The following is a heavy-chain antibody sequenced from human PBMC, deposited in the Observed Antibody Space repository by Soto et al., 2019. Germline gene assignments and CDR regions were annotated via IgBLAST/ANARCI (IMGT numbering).Heavy chain of an antibody. V-gene: IGHV3-7*03. CDR1: GFTFSSYW. Sequence: GGSLRLSCAASGFTFSSYWMSWVRQAPGKVLEWVANIKQDGSEKYYVDSVKGRFTISRDNAKNSLYLQMNSLRAEDTAVYYCARDVVSGYDPHYGMDVWGQGTTVNVSS. D-gene: IGHD5-12*01. CDR2: IKQDGSEK. J-gene: IGHJ6*02. CDR3: ARDVVSGYDPHYGMDV.